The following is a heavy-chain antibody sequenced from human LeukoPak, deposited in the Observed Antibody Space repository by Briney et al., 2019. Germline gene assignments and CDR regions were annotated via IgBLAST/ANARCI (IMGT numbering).Heavy chain of an antibody. J-gene: IGHJ5*02. CDR2: IYTSGST. Sequence: SETLSLTCTVSGGSISSYYWSWIRQPAGKGLEWIGRIYTSGSTNYNPSLKSRVTMSVDTSKNQFSLKLSSVTAADTAVYYCARDRPSFWFGELLGIWFDPWGQGTLVTVSS. CDR3: ARDRPSFWFGELLGIWFDP. CDR1: GGSISSYY. V-gene: IGHV4-4*07. D-gene: IGHD3-10*01.